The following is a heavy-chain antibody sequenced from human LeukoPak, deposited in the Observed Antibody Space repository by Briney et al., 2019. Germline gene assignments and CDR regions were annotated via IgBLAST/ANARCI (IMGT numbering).Heavy chain of an antibody. Sequence: GGSLRLSCAASGFTFSSYAMSWVRQAPGKGLEWVSAISGSGGSTYYADSVKGRFTISRDNSKNTLYLQMNSLRAEDTAVYYCARGRGGSYYVDFDYWGQGTLVTVSS. CDR3: ARGRGGSYYVDFDY. J-gene: IGHJ4*02. CDR1: GFTFSSYA. D-gene: IGHD1-26*01. CDR2: ISGSGGST. V-gene: IGHV3-23*01.